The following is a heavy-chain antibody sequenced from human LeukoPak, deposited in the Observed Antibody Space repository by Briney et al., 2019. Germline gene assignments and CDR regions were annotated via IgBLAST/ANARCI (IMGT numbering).Heavy chain of an antibody. Sequence: GGSLRLSCAASGFMFSTYAMSWVRQAPGKGLEWVSAISGSGTTTYYADSVKGRFTISRDNSKNTLYLQMNSLRAEDTAVYYCAKDRSSGRYVFDYWGQGTLVTVSS. V-gene: IGHV3-23*01. CDR2: ISGSGTTT. CDR1: GFMFSTYA. J-gene: IGHJ4*02. CDR3: AKDRSSGRYVFDY. D-gene: IGHD6-19*01.